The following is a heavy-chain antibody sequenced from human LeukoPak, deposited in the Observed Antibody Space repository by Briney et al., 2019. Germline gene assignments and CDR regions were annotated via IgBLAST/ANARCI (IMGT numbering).Heavy chain of an antibody. D-gene: IGHD3-3*01. V-gene: IGHV1-18*01. CDR2: ISAYNGNT. CDR3: ARGITIFGVGLRGFDY. CDR1: GYTFTSYG. Sequence: ASVEVSCKASGYTFTSYGISWVRQAPGQGHEWMGWISAYNGNTNYAQKLQGRVTMTTDTSTSTAYMELRSLRSDDTAVYYCARGITIFGVGLRGFDYWGQGTLVTVSS. J-gene: IGHJ4*02.